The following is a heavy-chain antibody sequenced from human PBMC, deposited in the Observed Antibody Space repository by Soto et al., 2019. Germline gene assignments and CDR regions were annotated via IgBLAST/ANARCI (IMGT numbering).Heavy chain of an antibody. CDR2: IIPIFGTA. CDR3: ARGRRNRYCSGGSCYNWFDP. CDR1: GGTFSSYA. Sequence: SVKVSCKASGGTFSSYAISWVRQAPGQGLEWMGGIIPIFGTANYAQKFQGRVTITADKSTSTAYMELSSLRSEDTAVYYCARGRRNRYCSGGSCYNWFDPWGQGTLVTVSS. J-gene: IGHJ5*02. V-gene: IGHV1-69*06. D-gene: IGHD2-15*01.